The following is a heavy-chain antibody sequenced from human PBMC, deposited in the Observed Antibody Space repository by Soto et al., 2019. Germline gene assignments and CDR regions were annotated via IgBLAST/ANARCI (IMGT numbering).Heavy chain of an antibody. CDR1: GGSISSYY. CDR3: ARLNRIAVAGSTYYYGMDV. Sequence: PSETLSLTCTVSGGSISSYYWSWIRQPPGKGLEWIGYIYYSGSTNYNPSLKSRVTISVDTSKNQFSLKLSSVTAADTAVYYCARLNRIAVAGSTYYYGMDVWGQGTTVTVSS. V-gene: IGHV4-59*08. CDR2: IYYSGST. J-gene: IGHJ6*02. D-gene: IGHD6-19*01.